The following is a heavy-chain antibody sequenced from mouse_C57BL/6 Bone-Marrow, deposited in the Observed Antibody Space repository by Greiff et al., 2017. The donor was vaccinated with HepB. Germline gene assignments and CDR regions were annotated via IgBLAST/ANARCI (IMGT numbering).Heavy chain of an antibody. D-gene: IGHD1-1*01. CDR3: ARAATVVAGGYYFDY. J-gene: IGHJ2*01. V-gene: IGHV3-6*01. Sequence: DVKLQESGPGLVKPSQSLSLTCSVTGYSITSGYYWNWIRQFPGNKLEWMGYISYDGSNNYNPSLKNRISITRDTSKNQFFLKLNSVTTEDTATYYCARAATVVAGGYYFDYWGQGTTLTVSS. CDR2: ISYDGSN. CDR1: GYSITSGYY.